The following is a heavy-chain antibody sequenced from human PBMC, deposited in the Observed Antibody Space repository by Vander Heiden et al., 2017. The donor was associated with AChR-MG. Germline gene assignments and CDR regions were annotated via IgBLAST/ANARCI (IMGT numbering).Heavy chain of an antibody. D-gene: IGHD3-16*02. CDR3: AADPKVNYDYVWGSYRIIMDV. CDR2: IVVGSGNT. CDR1: GFTFTSSA. V-gene: IGHV1-58*01. Sequence: QMQLVQSGPEVKKPGTSVKVSCKASGFTFTSSAVQWVRPARGQRLEWIGWIVVGSGNTNYAQKFQERVTITRDMSTSTAYMELSSLRSEDTAVYYCAADPKVNYDYVWGSYRIIMDVWGQGTTVTVSS. J-gene: IGHJ6*02.